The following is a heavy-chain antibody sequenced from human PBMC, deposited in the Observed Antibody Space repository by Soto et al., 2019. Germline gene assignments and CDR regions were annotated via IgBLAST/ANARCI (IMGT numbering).Heavy chain of an antibody. Sequence: VQLVESGGGLVQPGGSLRLSCVASGFTFSTYSMNWVRQAPGKGLEWVSYISTSSSTIYYADSLKGRFTISRDNARNSLYLQMNSLRAEDTAVYYCARETMVRGVKDVWGKETTVTVSS. CDR3: ARETMVRGVKDV. D-gene: IGHD3-10*01. CDR1: GFTFSTYS. V-gene: IGHV3-48*04. J-gene: IGHJ6*04. CDR2: ISTSSSTI.